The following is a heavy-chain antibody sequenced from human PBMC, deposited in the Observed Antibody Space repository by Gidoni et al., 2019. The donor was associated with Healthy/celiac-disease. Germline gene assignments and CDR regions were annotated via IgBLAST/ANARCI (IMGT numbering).Heavy chain of an antibody. J-gene: IGHJ5*02. D-gene: IGHD2-2*01. CDR1: GYSFTSYW. CDR2: IYPGYSDT. Sequence: EVQLVQSGAEVKKTGESLKIACRGSGYSFTSYWIGWVRQRPGKGLEWMGIIYPGYSDTSYSPSFHGQVTISVDKSISTAYLQWSSLKASDTAMYYCARLAPSSTSEDNWFDPWGQGTLVTVSS. V-gene: IGHV5-51*03. CDR3: ARLAPSSTSEDNWFDP.